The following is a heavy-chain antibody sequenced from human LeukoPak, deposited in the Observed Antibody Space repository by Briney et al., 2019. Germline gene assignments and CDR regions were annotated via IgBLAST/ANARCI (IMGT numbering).Heavy chain of an antibody. CDR2: IYSGGST. Sequence: SGGSLRLSCAASGFTFSSYSMSWVRQAPGKGLEWVSVIYSGGSTYYADSVKGRFTISRDNSKNTLYLQMNSLRVEDTAVYYCARDGLNWPPDAFDIWGQGTMVTVSS. D-gene: IGHD1-1*01. CDR3: ARDGLNWPPDAFDI. J-gene: IGHJ3*02. V-gene: IGHV3-53*01. CDR1: GFTFSSYS.